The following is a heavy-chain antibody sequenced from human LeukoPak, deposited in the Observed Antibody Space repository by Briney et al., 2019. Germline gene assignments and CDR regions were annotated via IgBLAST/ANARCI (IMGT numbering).Heavy chain of an antibody. CDR2: IRSKAYGGTT. CDR1: GFTFSSYW. V-gene: IGHV3-49*04. J-gene: IGHJ4*02. D-gene: IGHD2-8*02. CDR3: TRGGGLATGGY. Sequence: GGSLRLSCAASGFTFSSYWMHWVRQAPGKGLEWVGFIRSKAYGGTTEYAASVKGRFTISRDDSKSIAYLQMNSLKTEDTAVYYCTRGGGLATGGYWGQGTLVTVSS.